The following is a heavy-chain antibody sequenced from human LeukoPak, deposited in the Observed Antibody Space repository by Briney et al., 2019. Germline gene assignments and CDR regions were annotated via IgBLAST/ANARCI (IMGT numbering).Heavy chain of an antibody. CDR2: ISAYNGNT. Sequence: ASVKVSCKASGYTFTSYGISWVRQAPGQGLEWMGWISAYNGNTNYAQKLQGRLTLTTDISTRTVYMELRSLRSDDTAVYYCARDSRAYTFPFDYWGQGTLVTVSS. J-gene: IGHJ4*02. V-gene: IGHV1-18*01. CDR3: ARDSRAYTFPFDY. D-gene: IGHD2/OR15-2a*01. CDR1: GYTFTSYG.